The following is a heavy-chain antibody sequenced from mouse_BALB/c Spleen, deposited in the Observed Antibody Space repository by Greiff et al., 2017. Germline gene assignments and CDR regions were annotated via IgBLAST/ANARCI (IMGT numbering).Heavy chain of an antibody. J-gene: IGHJ2*01. V-gene: IGHV1-54*01. CDR2: INPGSGGT. Sequence: QVQLQQSGAELVRPGTSVKVSCKASGYAFTNYLIEWVKQRPGQGLEWIGVINPGSGGTNYNEKFKGKATLTADKSSSTAYMQLSSLTSDDSAVYFCAREISTATYGYFDYWGQGTTLTVSS. D-gene: IGHD1-2*01. CDR1: GYAFTNYL. CDR3: AREISTATYGYFDY.